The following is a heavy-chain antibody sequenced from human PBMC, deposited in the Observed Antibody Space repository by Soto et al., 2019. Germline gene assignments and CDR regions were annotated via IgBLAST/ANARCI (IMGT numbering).Heavy chain of an antibody. CDR1: GFSFSSYA. J-gene: IGHJ4*02. CDR3: AKVIVEFELLHAFDS. Sequence: EVQLLESGGGLVQPGGSLRLSCAASGFSFSSYAMGWVRQAPGKGLEGVSGIRGRGGTTYYADSVKGRFTIPRDNFKSTLFRQMDSLRAEATAIYHCAKVIVEFELLHAFDSWGQGTLVTVSS. CDR2: IRGRGGTT. D-gene: IGHD2-15*01. V-gene: IGHV3-23*01.